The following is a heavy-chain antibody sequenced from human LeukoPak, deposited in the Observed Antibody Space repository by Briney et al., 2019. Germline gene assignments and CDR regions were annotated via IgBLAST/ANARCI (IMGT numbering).Heavy chain of an antibody. CDR2: IYYSGNT. CDR3: ARASSGWSFDP. Sequence: SETLSLTCTVSGASISTYYWSWIRQPPGKGLEWIAYIYYSGNTNYNPSLKSRVTISVDTSKNQFSLKLTSVTAADTAVYYCARASSGWSFDPWGQGTLVTASS. J-gene: IGHJ5*02. V-gene: IGHV4-59*01. D-gene: IGHD6-6*01. CDR1: GASISTYY.